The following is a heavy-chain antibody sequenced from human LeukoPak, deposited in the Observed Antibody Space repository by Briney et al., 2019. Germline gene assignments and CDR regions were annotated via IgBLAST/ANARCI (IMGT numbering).Heavy chain of an antibody. D-gene: IGHD3-10*01. CDR1: GYSFSTHD. V-gene: IGHV1-8*01. CDR2: VNPNSGST. CDR3: ARGGTMVRGVNALGNYGMDV. J-gene: IGHJ6*02. Sequence: ASVKVSCKASGYSFSTHDINWVRQATGQGLEYMGWVNPNSGSTGYAQNFQGRVTMTRDTSTTTAYMELSNLRSDDTAVYYCARGGTMVRGVNALGNYGMDVWGQGTTVTVSS.